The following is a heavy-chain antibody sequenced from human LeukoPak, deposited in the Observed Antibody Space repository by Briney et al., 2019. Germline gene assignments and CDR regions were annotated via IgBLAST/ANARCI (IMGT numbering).Heavy chain of an antibody. CDR2: ISGSGGST. CDR3: AKGNIVATIRGDFDY. CDR1: GFTFSSYA. V-gene: IGHV3-23*01. J-gene: IGHJ4*02. D-gene: IGHD5-12*01. Sequence: PGGSLRLSCAASGFTFSSYAMSWVRQAPGKGLEWVSAISGSGGSTYYADSVKGRFTISRDNPKNTLYLQMNSLRAEDTAVYYCAKGNIVATIRGDFDYWGQGTLVTVSS.